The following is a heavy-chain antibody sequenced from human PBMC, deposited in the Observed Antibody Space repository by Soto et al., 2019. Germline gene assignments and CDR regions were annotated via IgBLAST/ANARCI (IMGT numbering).Heavy chain of an antibody. CDR2: IYWDDDK. D-gene: IGHD2-15*01. Sequence: QITLKESGPPLVKPTQTLTLTCTFSGFSLSTSGVGVGWIRQPPGKALEWLALIYWDDDKRYSPSLKSRLTIPKDPSKNQVVLTMTNMDPVDTATYYCAHRGGQALFDYWGQGTLVTVSS. J-gene: IGHJ4*02. CDR1: GFSLSTSGVG. CDR3: AHRGGQALFDY. V-gene: IGHV2-5*02.